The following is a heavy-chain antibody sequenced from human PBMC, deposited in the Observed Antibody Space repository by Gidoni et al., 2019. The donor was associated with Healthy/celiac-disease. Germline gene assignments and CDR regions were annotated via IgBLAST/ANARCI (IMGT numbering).Heavy chain of an antibody. Sequence: QVQLQQWGAGLLKPSETLSLTCAVYGGSFSGYYWSWIRQPPGKGLEWIGEINHSGSTNYNPSLKSRVTISGDKSKNQFSLKLSSVTAADTAVYYCARYLHKRGWYAFDIWGQGTMVTVSS. D-gene: IGHD6-19*01. CDR2: INHSGST. CDR3: ARYLHKRGWYAFDI. CDR1: GGSFSGYY. V-gene: IGHV4-34*01. J-gene: IGHJ3*02.